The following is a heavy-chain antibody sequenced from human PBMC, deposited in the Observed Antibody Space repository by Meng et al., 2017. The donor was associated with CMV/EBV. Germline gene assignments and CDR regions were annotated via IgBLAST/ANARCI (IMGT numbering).Heavy chain of an antibody. V-gene: IGHV4-39*07. CDR1: GGSISSSSYY. CDR3: ASTPNTGPDY. Sequence: GSLRLSCTVSGGSISSSSYYWGWIRQPPGKGLEWIGSIYYSGSTYYNPSLKSRVTISVDTSKNQFSLKLSSVTAADTAVYYCASTPNTGPDYWGQGTLVTVSS. J-gene: IGHJ4*02. D-gene: IGHD1-14*01. CDR2: IYYSGST.